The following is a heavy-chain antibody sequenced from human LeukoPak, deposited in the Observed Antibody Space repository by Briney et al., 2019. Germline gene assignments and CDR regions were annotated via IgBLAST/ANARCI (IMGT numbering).Heavy chain of an antibody. CDR1: GGSISGYY. Sequence: SETLSLTCTVSGGSISGYYWSWIRQPPGKGLEWIGYIYYSGNSNYNPSLKSRVTISADTSKNQFSLNLSSVTAADTAVYYCARLPHYNSYYFDYWGQGTLVTVSS. CDR3: ARLPHYNSYYFDY. D-gene: IGHD5-24*01. CDR2: IYYSGNS. V-gene: IGHV4-59*01. J-gene: IGHJ4*02.